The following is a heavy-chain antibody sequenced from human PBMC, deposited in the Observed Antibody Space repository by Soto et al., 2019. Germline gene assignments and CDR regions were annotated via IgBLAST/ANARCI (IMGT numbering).Heavy chain of an antibody. Sequence: LRLSCAASGFTFSSYAMSWVRQAPGKGLEWVSAISGSGGSTYYADSVKGRFTISRDNSKNTLYLQMNSLRAEDTAVYYCAKGPHYDFWSGVDPWGQGTLVTVSS. V-gene: IGHV3-23*01. CDR1: GFTFSSYA. CDR3: AKGPHYDFWSGVDP. D-gene: IGHD3-3*01. J-gene: IGHJ5*02. CDR2: ISGSGGST.